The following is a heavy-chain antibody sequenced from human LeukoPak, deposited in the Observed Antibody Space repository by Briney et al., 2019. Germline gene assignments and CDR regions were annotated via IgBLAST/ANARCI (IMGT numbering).Heavy chain of an antibody. J-gene: IGHJ1*01. Sequence: GGSLRLSCAASGFTFSNAWMSWVRQAPGKGLEWDGRIKSKTDGGTTDYGAPVKRRFTSSRKDSKNTLYLQMNSLKTEDTAVYYCSGYSSYWGQGTLVTVSS. CDR3: SGYSSY. CDR1: GFTFSNAW. CDR2: IKSKTDGGTT. D-gene: IGHD5-18*01. V-gene: IGHV3-15*01.